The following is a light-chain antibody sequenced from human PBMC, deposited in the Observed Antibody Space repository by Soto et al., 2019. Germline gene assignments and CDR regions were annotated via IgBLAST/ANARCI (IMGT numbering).Light chain of an antibody. Sequence: EIVMTQSPATLSVSPGERATLSCRASQSVSYNLACYQQKPGQAPRLLVYGLSTRATGIPARFSSSGSGTEFTLTISSRQSEDFEIYYCQQYNAWPRTFGAGNRVDFK. CDR1: QSVSYN. V-gene: IGKV3D-15*01. J-gene: IGKJ3*01. CDR3: QQYNAWPRT. CDR2: GLS.